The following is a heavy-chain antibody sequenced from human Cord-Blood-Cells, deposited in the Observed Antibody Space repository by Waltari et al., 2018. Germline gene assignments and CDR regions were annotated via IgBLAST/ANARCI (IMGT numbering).Heavy chain of an antibody. CDR2: ISYDGSNK. V-gene: IGHV3-30-3*01. CDR3: ARGTRYSSSWYVDY. CDR1: GFTFSGVA. Sequence: QLQLMETGGYVVSPGTSQRLSCAAGGFTFSGVAMHWVVPAPGKGLEWVAVISYDGSNKYYADSVKGRFTISRDNSKNTLYLQMNSLRAEDTAVYYCARGTRYSSSWYVDYWGQGTLVTVSS. J-gene: IGHJ4*02. D-gene: IGHD6-13*01.